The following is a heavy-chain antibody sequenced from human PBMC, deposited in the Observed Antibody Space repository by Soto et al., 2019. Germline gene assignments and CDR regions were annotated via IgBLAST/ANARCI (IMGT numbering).Heavy chain of an antibody. CDR3: ARERLGRVATEGGGRDYGDYGMDA. CDR1: GFTFSSYG. CDR2: IWYDGSNK. V-gene: IGHV3-33*01. Sequence: QVQLVESGGGVVQPGRSLRLSCAASGFTFSSYGMHWVRQAPGKGLEWVAVIWYDGSNKYYADSVKGRVTIPRDNSRIRRXXQXHXXRVEDTAVDYCARERLGRVATEGGGRDYGDYGMDAWGQGTTVTVSS. J-gene: IGHJ6*02. D-gene: IGHD5-12*01.